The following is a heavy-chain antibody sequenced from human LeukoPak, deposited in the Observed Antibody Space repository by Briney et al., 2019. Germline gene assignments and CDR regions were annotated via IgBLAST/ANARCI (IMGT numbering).Heavy chain of an antibody. V-gene: IGHV3-66*02. CDR1: GFTVSSNY. CDR3: ARDDCSGGSCSDY. Sequence: PGGSLRLSCAASGFTVSSNYMSWVRQAPGKGLEWVSVIYSGGSTYYADSVKGRFTISRDNSKNTLYLQMNSLRAEDTAVYYCARDDCSGGSCSDYWGQGTLVTVSS. D-gene: IGHD2-15*01. CDR2: IYSGGST. J-gene: IGHJ4*02.